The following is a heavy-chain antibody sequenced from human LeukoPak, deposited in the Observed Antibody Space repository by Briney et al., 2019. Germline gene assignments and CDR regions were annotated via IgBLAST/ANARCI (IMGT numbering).Heavy chain of an antibody. J-gene: IGHJ4*02. V-gene: IGHV3-21*01. CDR1: GFTFSSYS. D-gene: IGHD1-26*01. CDR3: ARDLTYNIVGATPGDY. CDR2: ISSSSSYI. Sequence: GGSLRLSCAASGFTFSSYSMNWVRQAPGKGLEWVSSISSSSSYIYYADSVKGRFTISRDNAKNSLYLQMNSLRAEDTAVYYCARDLTYNIVGATPGDYWGQGTLVTVSS.